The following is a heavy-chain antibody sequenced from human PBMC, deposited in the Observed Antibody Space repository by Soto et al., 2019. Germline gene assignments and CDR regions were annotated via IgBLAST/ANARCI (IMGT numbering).Heavy chain of an antibody. J-gene: IGHJ4*02. CDR2: IHQVGSER. CDR3: ARDVYFSLDS. CDR1: GLTFRNDW. V-gene: IGHV3-7*03. D-gene: IGHD3-3*01. Sequence: GGSLRLSCAGSGLTFRNDWLSWVRQAPGKGLEWVANIHQVGSERYHVGSLEGQFTSTRDNDKNRLFLEMKSLSVDDTAVYYCARDVYFSLDSWGRGTLVTVSS.